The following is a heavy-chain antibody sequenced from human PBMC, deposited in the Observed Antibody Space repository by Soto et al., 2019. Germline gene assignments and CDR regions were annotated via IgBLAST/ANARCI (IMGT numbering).Heavy chain of an antibody. CDR1: GFTFSNYA. V-gene: IGHV3-30-3*01. J-gene: IGHJ6*02. CDR3: ARDTGPNGYNYYYFGMDV. Sequence: GSLRLSCAASGFTFSNYAMHWVRQAPGKGLEWVAVISYDGSDKYNANSVKGRFTISRDNSKNTLYLQMNSLRAEDTAVYYCARDTGPNGYNYYYFGMDVWGQGTTVTVSS. CDR2: ISYDGSDK. D-gene: IGHD5-18*01.